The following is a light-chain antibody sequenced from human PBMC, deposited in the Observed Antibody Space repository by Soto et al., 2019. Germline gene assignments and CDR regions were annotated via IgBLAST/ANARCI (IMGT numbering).Light chain of an antibody. V-gene: IGKV1-8*01. Sequence: AIRMTQSPSSLSASTGDRVTITCRASQGISSYLAWYQQKSGKAPKLLIYAASTLQSGVPSRFSGSGSGTDFTLTISCLQSEDFATYYCQQYYSYLSITFGQGTRLEIK. CDR3: QQYYSYLSIT. J-gene: IGKJ5*01. CDR2: AAS. CDR1: QGISSY.